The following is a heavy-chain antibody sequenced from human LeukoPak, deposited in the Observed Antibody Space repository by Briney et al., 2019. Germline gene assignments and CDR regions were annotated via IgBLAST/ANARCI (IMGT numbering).Heavy chain of an antibody. CDR2: ISGSGGST. CDR1: GFTFSSYA. J-gene: IGHJ5*02. Sequence: PGGSLGLSCAASGFTFSSYAMSWVRQAPGKGLEWVSAISGSGGSTFYADSVKGRFTMSRDNSKNTLYLQMNRLRAQDTAVYYCAKEASYCTNGVCYSRIFDTWGQGTLVTVSS. D-gene: IGHD2-8*01. CDR3: AKEASYCTNGVCYSRIFDT. V-gene: IGHV3-23*01.